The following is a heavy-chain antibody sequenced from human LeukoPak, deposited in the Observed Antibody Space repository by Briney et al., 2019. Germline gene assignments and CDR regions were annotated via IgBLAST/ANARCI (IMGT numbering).Heavy chain of an antibody. CDR3: ARDYKADF. V-gene: IGHV4-59*01. CDR1: GGSISSYY. D-gene: IGHD3-10*01. CDR2: IYYSGST. Sequence: SETLSLTCTVSGGSISSYYWSWIRQPPGKGLEWIGYIYYSGSTNYNPSLKSRVTISVDTSKNQFSLKLSSVTAADTAIYYCARDYKADFWGQGTLVTVSS. J-gene: IGHJ4*02.